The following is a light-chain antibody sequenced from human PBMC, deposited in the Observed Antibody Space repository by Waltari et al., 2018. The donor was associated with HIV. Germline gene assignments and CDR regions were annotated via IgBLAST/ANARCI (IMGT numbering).Light chain of an antibody. V-gene: IGKV1-5*03. Sequence: DIQMTQSPSTLSASVGTRVTITGRASRSISSRLAWYQQKPGKAPRLLIYKASSLESGVPTTFSGSGAGTEFTLTISSLQPDDFATYYCQQYYRDPYTFGQGTKLETK. CDR2: KAS. CDR3: QQYYRDPYT. J-gene: IGKJ2*01. CDR1: RSISSR.